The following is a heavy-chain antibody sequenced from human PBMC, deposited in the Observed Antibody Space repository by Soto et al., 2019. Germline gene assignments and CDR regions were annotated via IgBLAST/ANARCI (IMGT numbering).Heavy chain of an antibody. CDR3: ARDRGSYALDY. V-gene: IGHV1-18*01. CDR2: ISANNGNT. CDR1: GYTFTNYG. Sequence: QVQLVQSGAEVKKPGASVKVSCKASGYTFTNYGISWVRQAPGQGLEWMGWISANNGNTNYEQKLQGRVTMTTDTSTSTAYVDLRSLRSDDTAVYYCARDRGSYALDYWGQGTLVTVSS. J-gene: IGHJ4*02. D-gene: IGHD1-26*01.